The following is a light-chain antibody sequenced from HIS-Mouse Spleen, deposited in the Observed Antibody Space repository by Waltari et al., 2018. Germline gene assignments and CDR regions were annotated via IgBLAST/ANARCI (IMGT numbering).Light chain of an antibody. CDR2: DVS. CDR1: SSHVGGYNY. CDR3: SSYTSSSTRV. V-gene: IGLV2-14*03. J-gene: IGLJ1*01. Sequence: QSALTQPASVSGSPGQSITIPCTGTSSHVGGYNYVSWYQQHPGKAPKLMIYDVSNRPSGVSNRFSGSKSGNTASLTISGLQAEDEADYYCSSYTSSSTRVFGTGTKVTVL.